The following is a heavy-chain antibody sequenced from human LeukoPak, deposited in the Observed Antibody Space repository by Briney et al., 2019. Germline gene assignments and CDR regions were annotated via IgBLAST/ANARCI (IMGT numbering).Heavy chain of an antibody. Sequence: GGSLRLSCAASGFTFNTYNMCWVRQAPGKGLEWVSSISTTSYIYYADSVEGRFTVSRDNAQNSLFLQMSSLRAEDTAVYYCARVVSAARSLPYYYYMDVWGKGTTVTVSS. CDR3: ARVVSAARSLPYYYYMDV. CDR1: GFTFNTYN. V-gene: IGHV3-21*01. CDR2: ISTTSYI. D-gene: IGHD6-6*01. J-gene: IGHJ6*03.